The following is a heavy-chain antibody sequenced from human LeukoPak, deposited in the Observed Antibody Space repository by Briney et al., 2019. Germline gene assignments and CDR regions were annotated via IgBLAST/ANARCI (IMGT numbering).Heavy chain of an antibody. V-gene: IGHV3-23*01. D-gene: IGHD1-26*01. Sequence: PGGSLRPSCAASGFPFNSYAMTWVRQAPGKGLEWVSTLNGDSSLIYYADSVKGRFTISRDTSKNTLYLQMNSLRADDTAIYYCAKDSGTYPAWFFDYWGQGILVTVSS. CDR2: LNGDSSLI. CDR3: AKDSGTYPAWFFDY. J-gene: IGHJ4*02. CDR1: GFPFNSYA.